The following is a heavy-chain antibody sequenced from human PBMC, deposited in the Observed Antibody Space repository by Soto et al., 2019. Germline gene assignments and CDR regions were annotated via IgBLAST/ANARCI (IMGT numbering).Heavy chain of an antibody. CDR1: GYTFTSYY. D-gene: IGHD2-2*01. V-gene: IGHV1-46*01. J-gene: IGHJ3*02. CDR2: INPSGGST. Sequence: ASVKVSCKASGYTFTSYYMHWVRQAPGQGLEWMGIINPSGGSTSYAQKFQGRVTMTRGTSTSTVYMELSSLRSEDTAVYYCARGYCSSTSCSYDAFDIWGQGTMVTVSS. CDR3: ARGYCSSTSCSYDAFDI.